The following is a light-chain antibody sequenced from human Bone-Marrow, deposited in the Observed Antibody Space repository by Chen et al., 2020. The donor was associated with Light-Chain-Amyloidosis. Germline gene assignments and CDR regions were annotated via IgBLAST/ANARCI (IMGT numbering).Light chain of an antibody. V-gene: IGLV3-21*02. CDR2: DDS. CDR3: QVWDRSSDRPV. J-gene: IGLJ3*02. CDR1: NIGSTS. Sequence: SYVLTQPFSVSVAPGPTATIRCGGNNIGSTSVHWYQQTPGQDPLLVVYDDSDRPSGIPERLSGSNSGNTATLTNSRVEAGDEADYYCQVWDRSSDRPVFGGGTKLTVL.